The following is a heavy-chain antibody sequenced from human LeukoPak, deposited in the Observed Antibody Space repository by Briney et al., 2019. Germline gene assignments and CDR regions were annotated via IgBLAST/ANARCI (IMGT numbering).Heavy chain of an antibody. Sequence: PGGSLRLSCAASGLTISSYSMNWVRQAPGKGLQWVSYISSSSSTIYYADSVKGRFTISRDNSKNTLYLQMNSLRAEDTAVYYCAKMSAVGLGELSLVWYEDAFDIWGQGTLVTVSS. V-gene: IGHV3-48*01. CDR2: ISSSSSTI. CDR3: AKMSAVGLGELSLVWYEDAFDI. D-gene: IGHD3-16*02. CDR1: GLTISSYS. J-gene: IGHJ3*02.